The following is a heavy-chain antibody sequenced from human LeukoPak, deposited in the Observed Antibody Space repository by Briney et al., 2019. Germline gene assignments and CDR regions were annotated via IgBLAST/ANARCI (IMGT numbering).Heavy chain of an antibody. V-gene: IGHV3-30-3*01. CDR1: GFTFSSYA. J-gene: IGHJ4*02. CDR2: ISYDGSNK. D-gene: IGHD4-11*01. Sequence: GGSLRLSCAASGFTFSSYAMHWVRQAPGKGLEWVAVISYDGSNKYYADSVKGRFTISRDNSKNTLYLQMNSLRAEDTAVYYCAKDGAYSNKPFDYWGQGTLVTVSS. CDR3: AKDGAYSNKPFDY.